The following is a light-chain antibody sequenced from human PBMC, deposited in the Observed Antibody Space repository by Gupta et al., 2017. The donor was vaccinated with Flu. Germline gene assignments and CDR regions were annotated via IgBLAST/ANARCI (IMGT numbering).Light chain of an antibody. Sequence: GDRVTITCRASQRISSWLAWYQQKPGKAPKLLIYKASTLESGVPSRFSGSGSGTEFTLTISSLQPDDFATYYCQQYNTYSRTFGQGPQVEI. CDR2: KAS. J-gene: IGKJ1*01. CDR1: QRISSW. V-gene: IGKV1-5*03. CDR3: QQYNTYSRT.